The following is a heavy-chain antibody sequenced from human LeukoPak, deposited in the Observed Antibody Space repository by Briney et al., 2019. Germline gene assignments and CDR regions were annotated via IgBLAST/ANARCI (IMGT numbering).Heavy chain of an antibody. CDR1: GGSISSYY. Sequence: SETLSLTCIVSGGSISSYYWSWIRQPPGKGLEWIGYIYYSGSTNYNPSLKSRVTISVDTSKNQFSLKLSSVTAADTAVYYCARLTMVRGVPWFDYWGQGTLVTVSS. CDR2: IYYSGST. CDR3: ARLTMVRGVPWFDY. D-gene: IGHD3-10*01. J-gene: IGHJ4*02. V-gene: IGHV4-59*01.